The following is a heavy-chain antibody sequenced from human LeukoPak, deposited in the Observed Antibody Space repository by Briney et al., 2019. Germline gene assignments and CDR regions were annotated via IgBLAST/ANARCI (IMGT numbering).Heavy chain of an antibody. V-gene: IGHV3-7*01. D-gene: IGHD3-10*01. CDR2: IKQDGSEK. Sequence: PGGSLRLSCAASEFTFSSYWMSWVRQAPGKGLEWVANIKQDGSEKYYVDSVKGRFTISRDNAKNSLYLQMNSLRAEDTAVYYCARDREATIGSGSAFDIWGQGTMVTVSS. J-gene: IGHJ3*02. CDR1: EFTFSSYW. CDR3: ARDREATIGSGSAFDI.